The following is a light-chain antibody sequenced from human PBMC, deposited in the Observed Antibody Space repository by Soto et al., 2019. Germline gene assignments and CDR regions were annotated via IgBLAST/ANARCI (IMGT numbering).Light chain of an antibody. J-gene: IGKJ4*01. Sequence: EIVLTQSPGTLSLSPGERATLSCRASQSVSSYLVWYQQKPGQAPRLLIYDASTRATGIPARFSGSGSGTDFTLTISSQEPEDSAVYYCQHRSSWPITFGGGTKVEI. CDR1: QSVSSY. CDR2: DAS. CDR3: QHRSSWPIT. V-gene: IGKV3-11*01.